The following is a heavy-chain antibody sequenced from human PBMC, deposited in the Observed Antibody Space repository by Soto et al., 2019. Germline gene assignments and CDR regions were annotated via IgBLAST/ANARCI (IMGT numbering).Heavy chain of an antibody. J-gene: IGHJ4*02. Sequence: QVQLVESGGGVVQPGRSLRLSCAASGFTFSSYAMHWVRQAPGKGLEWVAVISYDGSNKYYADSVKGRFNISRDNSKNTLYLQMNSLRAEDTAVYYCARPRNYYYDSSGYQGPFDYWGQGTLVTVSS. CDR1: GFTFSSYA. D-gene: IGHD3-22*01. CDR2: ISYDGSNK. V-gene: IGHV3-30-3*01. CDR3: ARPRNYYYDSSGYQGPFDY.